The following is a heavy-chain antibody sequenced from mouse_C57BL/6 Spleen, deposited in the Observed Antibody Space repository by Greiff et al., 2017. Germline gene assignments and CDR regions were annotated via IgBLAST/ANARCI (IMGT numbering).Heavy chain of an antibody. V-gene: IGHV2-2*01. D-gene: IGHD1-1*01. Sequence: VQLQQSGPGLVQPSQSLSITCTVSGFSLTSYGVHWVRQSPGKGLEWLGVIWSGGSTDYNAAFISRLSISKDNSKSQVFFKMHSLQADDTAIYYCARNLEDYGLRAMDYWGQGTSVTVSS. CDR2: IWSGGST. J-gene: IGHJ4*01. CDR1: GFSLTSYG. CDR3: ARNLEDYGLRAMDY.